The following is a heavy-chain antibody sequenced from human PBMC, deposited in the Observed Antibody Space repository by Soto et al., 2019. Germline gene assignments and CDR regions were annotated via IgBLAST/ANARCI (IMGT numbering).Heavy chain of an antibody. D-gene: IGHD5-12*01. Sequence: GSLRLSCAASGFTFSSYAMRWVRQAPGKGLEWVSAISGSGGSTYYADSVKGRFTISRDNSKNTLYLQMNSLRAEDTAVYYCAKGIYSGYGPFDYWGQGTLVTVSS. V-gene: IGHV3-23*01. J-gene: IGHJ4*02. CDR3: AKGIYSGYGPFDY. CDR2: ISGSGGST. CDR1: GFTFSSYA.